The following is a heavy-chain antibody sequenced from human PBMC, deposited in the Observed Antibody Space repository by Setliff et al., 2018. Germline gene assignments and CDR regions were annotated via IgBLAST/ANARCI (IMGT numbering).Heavy chain of an antibody. Sequence: ASVKVSCKASGGTFNTYGLSWVRQAPGQGLEWMGGIIPIIGEPNYAQKFQGRVTITADESTSTAYMELRSLKSEDTAVYYCARGLAYGYYFDYWGQGTLVTVSS. CDR3: ARGLAYGYYFDY. D-gene: IGHD4-17*01. J-gene: IGHJ4*02. CDR1: GGTFNTYG. V-gene: IGHV1-69*13. CDR2: IIPIIGEP.